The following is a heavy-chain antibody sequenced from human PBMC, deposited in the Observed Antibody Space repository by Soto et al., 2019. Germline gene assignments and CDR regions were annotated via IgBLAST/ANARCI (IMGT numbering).Heavy chain of an antibody. Sequence: GGSLRLSCTASGFTFGDYAMSWFRQAPGKGLEWVGFIRSKAYGGTTEYAASVKGRFTISRDDSKSIAYLQMNSLKTEDTAVYYCTRVSCSGGSCYHYYYGMDVWGQGTTVTVSS. V-gene: IGHV3-49*03. CDR1: GFTFGDYA. CDR3: TRVSCSGGSCYHYYYGMDV. CDR2: IRSKAYGGTT. D-gene: IGHD2-15*01. J-gene: IGHJ6*02.